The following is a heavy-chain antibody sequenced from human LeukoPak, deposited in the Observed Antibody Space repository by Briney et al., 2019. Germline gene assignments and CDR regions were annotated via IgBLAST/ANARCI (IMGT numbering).Heavy chain of an antibody. V-gene: IGHV3-64*01. Sequence: GGSLRLSCAASGFPFSSYAMHWVRPAPGKGLEYVSAISSNGGSTYYANSVKGRFTISRDNSKNTLYLQMGSLRAEDMAVYYCARGVYSSSYPFDYWGQGTPVTVSS. J-gene: IGHJ4*02. CDR1: GFPFSSYA. CDR3: ARGVYSSSYPFDY. CDR2: ISSNGGST. D-gene: IGHD6-6*01.